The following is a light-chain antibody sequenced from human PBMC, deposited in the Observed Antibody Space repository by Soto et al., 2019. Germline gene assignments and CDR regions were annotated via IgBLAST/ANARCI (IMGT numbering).Light chain of an antibody. Sequence: QSVLAQPVSVSGSPGQSITISCTGTTPDFDLYKYVSWYQPHPGKAPQLLIFDVNHRPSGVSNRFSGSKSANTASLTISGLQAEDEADYYCSSSTSRTTRVFGGGTKVTVL. CDR2: DVN. V-gene: IGLV2-14*03. CDR3: SSSTSRTTRV. J-gene: IGLJ2*01. CDR1: TPDFDLYKY.